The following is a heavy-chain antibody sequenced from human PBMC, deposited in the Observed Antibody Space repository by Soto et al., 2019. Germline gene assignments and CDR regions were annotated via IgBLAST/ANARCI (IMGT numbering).Heavy chain of an antibody. Sequence: ASVKVSCKASGGTFSSYAISWVRQAPGQGLEWMGGIIPIFGTANYAQKFQGRVTITADESTSTAYMELSSLRSEDTAVYYCARSEANWDPHWYFDLWGRGTLVTVSS. CDR1: GGTFSSYA. CDR2: IIPIFGTA. D-gene: IGHD7-27*01. V-gene: IGHV1-69*13. CDR3: ARSEANWDPHWYFDL. J-gene: IGHJ2*01.